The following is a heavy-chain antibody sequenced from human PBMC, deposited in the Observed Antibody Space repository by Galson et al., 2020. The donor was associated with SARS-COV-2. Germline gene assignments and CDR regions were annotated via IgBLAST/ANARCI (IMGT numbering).Heavy chain of an antibody. CDR1: GYSFTNYW. V-gene: IGHV5-51*01. Sequence: GESLKISCKGFGYSFTNYWIGWVRQMPGKGLEWMGIIYPGDSDTRYSPSFQGQVTISVDKSISTAYLQWSTLKASDTAMYYCAREMATTPFYWGQGTLVTVSS. CDR3: AREMATTPFY. D-gene: IGHD5-12*01. CDR2: IYPGDSDT. J-gene: IGHJ4*02.